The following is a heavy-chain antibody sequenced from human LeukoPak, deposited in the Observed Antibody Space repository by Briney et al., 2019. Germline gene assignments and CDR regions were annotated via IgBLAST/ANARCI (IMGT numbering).Heavy chain of an antibody. D-gene: IGHD1-26*01. CDR2: ISSSSSTM. Sequence: PGGSLRLSCAASGFTFSSYSMNWVRQAPGKGLEWVSYISSSSSTMYYADSVKGRFTISRDNAKNSLYLQMNSLRAEDTAVYYCARDGIGSSQPIDYWGQGTLVTVSS. CDR3: ARDGIGSSQPIDY. J-gene: IGHJ4*02. V-gene: IGHV3-48*01. CDR1: GFTFSSYS.